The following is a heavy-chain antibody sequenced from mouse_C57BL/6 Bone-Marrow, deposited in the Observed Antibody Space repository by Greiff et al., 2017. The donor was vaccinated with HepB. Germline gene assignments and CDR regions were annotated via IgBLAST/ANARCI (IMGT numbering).Heavy chain of an antibody. D-gene: IGHD2-2*01. CDR1: GYSFTSYY. CDR2: IYPGSGNT. V-gene: IGHV1-66*01. CDR3: ARERVTTRAMDY. Sequence: QVQLKESGPELVKPGASVKISCKASGYSFTSYYIHWVKQRPGQGLEWIGWIYPGSGNTKYNEKFKGKATLTAYTSSSTAYMQLSSLTSEDSAVYYCARERVTTRAMDYWGQGTSVTVSS. J-gene: IGHJ4*01.